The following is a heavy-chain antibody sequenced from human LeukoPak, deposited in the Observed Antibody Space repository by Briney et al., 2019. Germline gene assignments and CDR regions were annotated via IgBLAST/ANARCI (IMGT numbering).Heavy chain of an antibody. Sequence: ASVKVSCKASGYTFTGYYMHWVRQAPGQGLEWMRRINPNSGGTNYAQKFQGRVTMTRDTSISTAYMELSRLRSDDTAVYYCARGPGYCSTTSCYPLHMDVWGKGTTVNVSS. CDR3: ARGPGYCSTTSCYPLHMDV. V-gene: IGHV1-2*06. CDR2: INPNSGGT. CDR1: GYTFTGYY. D-gene: IGHD2-2*01. J-gene: IGHJ6*03.